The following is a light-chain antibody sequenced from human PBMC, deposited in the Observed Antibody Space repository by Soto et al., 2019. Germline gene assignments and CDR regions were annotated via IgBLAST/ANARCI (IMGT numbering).Light chain of an antibody. Sequence: SALTPPASVSGSPGQSITIYCPGTSSDVGGYNYVSWYQRHPGKAPKLIIYDVSNRPSGVSNRFSGSKSGNTASLTISGLQAEDEADYYCSSYTSSTSYVFGTGTKVTVL. J-gene: IGLJ1*01. V-gene: IGLV2-14*01. CDR2: DVS. CDR3: SSYTSSTSYV. CDR1: SSDVGGYNY.